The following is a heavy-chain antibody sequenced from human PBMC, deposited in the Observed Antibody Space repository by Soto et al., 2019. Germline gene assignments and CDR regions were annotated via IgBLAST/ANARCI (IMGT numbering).Heavy chain of an antibody. D-gene: IGHD3-16*01. CDR1: GFTFSNSA. Sequence: EVQLLEYGGGLVQPGGSLRLSCTASGFTFSNSAMSWVRQAPGKGLEWVSSIDVSGNRIYQGDVAKGRFTISRDNSKKTLFLRMNGLRVDDTAKYYWAKDRGGRGNEIDHWGQGTLITVSS. V-gene: IGHV3-23*01. CDR2: IDVSGNRI. CDR3: AKDRGGRGNEIDH. J-gene: IGHJ4*02.